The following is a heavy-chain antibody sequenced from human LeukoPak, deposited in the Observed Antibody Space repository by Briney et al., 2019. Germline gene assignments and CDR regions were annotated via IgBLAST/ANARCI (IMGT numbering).Heavy chain of an antibody. CDR2: INPNSGGT. V-gene: IGHV1-2*02. CDR1: GYTFTGYY. CDR3: ARDRNYDFWSGYPQGYFQH. Sequence: GASVKVSCKASGYTFTGYYMHWVRQAPGQGLEWMGWINPNSGGTNYAQKFQGRITMTGDTSISTAYMELSRLRFDDTAVYYCARDRNYDFWSGYPQGYFQHWGQGTLVTVSS. J-gene: IGHJ1*01. D-gene: IGHD3-3*01.